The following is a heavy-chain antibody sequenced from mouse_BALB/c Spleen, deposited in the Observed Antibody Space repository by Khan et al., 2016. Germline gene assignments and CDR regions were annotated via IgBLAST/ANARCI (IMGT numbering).Heavy chain of an antibody. J-gene: IGHJ2*01. CDR3: ARRWEGYFDY. CDR2: ISNGGGST. CDR1: GFTFSSYT. D-gene: IGHD2-3*01. V-gene: IGHV5-12-2*01. Sequence: EVELVESGGGLVQPGGSLKLSCAASGFTFSSYTMSWVRQTPEKRLEWVAYISNGGGSTYYPDTVKGRFTISRDTAKNTLYLQMSSLKSEDTAMYYCARRWEGYFDYWGQGTTRTVCS.